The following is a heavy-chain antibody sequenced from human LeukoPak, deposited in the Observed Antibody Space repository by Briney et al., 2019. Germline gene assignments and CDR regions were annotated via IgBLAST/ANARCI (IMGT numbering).Heavy chain of an antibody. CDR2: IYYSGST. CDR1: GASISIGFYY. V-gene: IGHV4-31*03. CDR3: ARRGSSFYY. J-gene: IGHJ4*02. D-gene: IGHD6-13*01. Sequence: SQTLSLTCTVSGASISIGFYYWSWIRQHPGKGLEWIGYIYYSGSTYYNPSLKSRVTMSVDTSKNQFSLKLSSVTAADTAVYYCARRGSSFYYWGQGTLVTVSS.